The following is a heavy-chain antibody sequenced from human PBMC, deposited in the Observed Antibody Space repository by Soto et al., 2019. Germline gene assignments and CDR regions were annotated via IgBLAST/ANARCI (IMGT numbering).Heavy chain of an antibody. CDR1: GYTFTSYY. J-gene: IGHJ4*02. V-gene: IGHV1-46*01. D-gene: IGHD3-10*01. Sequence: ASVKVSCKASGYTFTSYYMHWVRQAPGQGLEWMGVINPSGGTTIDPQKFQGRVTMTRDTSTSTVYMEVSSLRSEDTAVYYCARDWEFGYWGQGTLVTVS. CDR3: ARDWEFGY. CDR2: INPSGGTT.